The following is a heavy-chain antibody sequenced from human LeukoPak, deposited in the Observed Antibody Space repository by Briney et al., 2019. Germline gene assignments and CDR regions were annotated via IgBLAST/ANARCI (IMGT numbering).Heavy chain of an antibody. CDR2: ISSSGSTI. Sequence: GGSLRLSCAASGFTFSDYYMSWIRQAPGKGLEWVSYISSSGSTIYYADSVKGRFTISRDNAKNSLYLQMNSLRAEDTAVYYCARDRLQWLDNNWFDPWGQGTLVTVSS. CDR1: GFTFSDYY. CDR3: ARDRLQWLDNNWFDP. J-gene: IGHJ5*02. D-gene: IGHD6-19*01. V-gene: IGHV3-11*01.